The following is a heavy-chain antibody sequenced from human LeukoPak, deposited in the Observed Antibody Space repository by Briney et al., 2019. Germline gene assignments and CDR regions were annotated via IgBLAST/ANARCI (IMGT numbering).Heavy chain of an antibody. Sequence: SETLSLTCTVSGGSISSSSYYWGWIRQPPGKGLEWIGGIYYSGSTYYNPSLKSRVAISVDTSKNQLSLKLSSVTAADTAVYYCATHRALEWLFLIDWFDPWGQGTLVTVSS. V-gene: IGHV4-39*01. CDR3: ATHRALEWLFLIDWFDP. CDR1: GGSISSSSYY. D-gene: IGHD3-3*01. CDR2: IYYSGST. J-gene: IGHJ5*02.